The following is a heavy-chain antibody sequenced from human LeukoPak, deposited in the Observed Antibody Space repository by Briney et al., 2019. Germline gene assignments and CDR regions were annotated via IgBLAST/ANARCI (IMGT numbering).Heavy chain of an antibody. J-gene: IGHJ4*02. V-gene: IGHV1-3*01. CDR2: INAGNGNT. CDR3: ARDLGWFGELPFDY. CDR1: GYTFTSYA. Sequence: GASVKVSCKASGYTFTSYAMHRVRQAPGQRLEWMGWINAGNGNTKYSQKFQGRVTITRDTSASTAYMELSSLGSEDTAVYYCARDLGWFGELPFDYWGQGTLVTVSS. D-gene: IGHD3-10*01.